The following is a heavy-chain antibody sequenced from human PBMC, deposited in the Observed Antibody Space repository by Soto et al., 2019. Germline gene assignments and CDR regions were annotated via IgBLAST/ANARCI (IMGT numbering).Heavy chain of an antibody. V-gene: IGHV4-34*01. Sequence: PSETLSLTCAVYGGSFGGYYWSCIRQPPGKGLEWIGEINHSGSTNYNSSLKSRVTISVDTSKNQFSLRLTSATAADTATYYCERGQYFSFWSGLKYSFDHWGQGAQVTVSS. D-gene: IGHD3-3*01. J-gene: IGHJ4*02. CDR2: INHSGST. CDR3: ERGQYFSFWSGLKYSFDH. CDR1: GGSFGGYY.